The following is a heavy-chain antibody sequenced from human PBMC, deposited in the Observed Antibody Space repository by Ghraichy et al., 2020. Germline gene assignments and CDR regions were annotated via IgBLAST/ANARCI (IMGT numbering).Heavy chain of an antibody. V-gene: IGHV3-48*04. D-gene: IGHD2-15*01. CDR1: DFTFSSYS. Sequence: LSLTCAASDFTFSSYSMNWVRQAPGKGLEWVSYIGSGGSSSYYADSVKGRFTISRDNAKNSVYLDMNSLRAEDTALYYCVRDGCSGRTCTFYNWGQGALVTVSS. CDR3: VRDGCSGRTCTFYN. CDR2: IGSGGSSS. J-gene: IGHJ4*02.